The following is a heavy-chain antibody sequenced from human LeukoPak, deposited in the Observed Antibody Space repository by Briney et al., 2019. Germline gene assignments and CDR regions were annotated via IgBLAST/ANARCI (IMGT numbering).Heavy chain of an antibody. J-gene: IGHJ4*02. V-gene: IGHV3-43*02. CDR1: GFTFSSYW. Sequence: GGSLRLSCAASGFTFSSYWMHWVRQAPGKGLEWVCLISGDGDSTYYADSVKGRFTISRDNSKNSLYLQMNSLRTEDAALYYCAKSGYTYGYDYFDYWGQGTLVTVSS. CDR3: AKSGYTYGYDYFDY. CDR2: ISGDGDST. D-gene: IGHD5-18*01.